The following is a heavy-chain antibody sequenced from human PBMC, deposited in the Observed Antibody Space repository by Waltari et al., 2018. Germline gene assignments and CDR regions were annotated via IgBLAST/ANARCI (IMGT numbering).Heavy chain of an antibody. J-gene: IGHJ4*02. CDR2: INKDTSVQ. V-gene: IGHV3-7*01. Sequence: DVQLVESGGGLVQPGGSLRLTCAASGFAFSDYWLTWFRPAPGRGREWVAIINKDTSVQYSVDSVKGRFTISRDNDKSSLSLQMNSLRVEDSAIYYCARLQRASRYSPSDYWGQGALVIVSS. CDR3: ARLQRASRYSPSDY. CDR1: GFAFSDYW. D-gene: IGHD3-16*02.